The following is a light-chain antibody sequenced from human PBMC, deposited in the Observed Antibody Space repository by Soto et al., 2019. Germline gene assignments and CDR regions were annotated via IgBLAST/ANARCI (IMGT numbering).Light chain of an antibody. Sequence: EIVMTQSPATLSVSPGEGATLSCRASQGIGTALAWYQQKPGQTPRLLIYDASTRATGVPARFSGSGSGTEFTLTISSLQPEDFATYYCQQLTNFRFTFGQGTKLDIK. V-gene: IGKV3-15*01. J-gene: IGKJ2*01. CDR1: QGIGTA. CDR3: QQLTNFRFT. CDR2: DAS.